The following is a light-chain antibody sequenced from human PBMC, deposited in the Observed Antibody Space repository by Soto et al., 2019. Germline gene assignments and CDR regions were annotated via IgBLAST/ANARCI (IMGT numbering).Light chain of an antibody. CDR2: EVN. Sequence: QSVLTPPASLSGSPGQSITISCTGTSSDIGAYDYVSWFQQHPGKSPKLMISEVNNRPSGVSNRFSGSKPGNTAYLTISGLQVEDEAEYFCVSITTASTHVFGTGTKVTVL. CDR1: SSDIGAYDY. CDR3: VSITTASTHV. V-gene: IGLV2-14*01. J-gene: IGLJ1*01.